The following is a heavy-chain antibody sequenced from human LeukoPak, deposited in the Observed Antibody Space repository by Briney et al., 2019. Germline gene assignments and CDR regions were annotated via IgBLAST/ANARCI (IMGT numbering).Heavy chain of an antibody. CDR1: GFTFISAW. J-gene: IGHJ3*02. D-gene: IGHD3-10*01. V-gene: IGHV3-15*01. CDR2: IKSKTDGGTT. Sequence: PGGSLRLSCAASGFTFISAWMNWVRQAPGKGLEWVGRIKSKTDGGTTDYAAPVKGRFTISRDDSKNTLYLQMNSLKTEDTAVYFCTTGTLMVPNDGFDIWGQGTMVTVSS. CDR3: TTGTLMVPNDGFDI.